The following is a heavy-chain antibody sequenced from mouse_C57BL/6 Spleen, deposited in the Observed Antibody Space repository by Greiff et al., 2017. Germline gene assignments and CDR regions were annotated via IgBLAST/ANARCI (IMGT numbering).Heavy chain of an antibody. D-gene: IGHD2-1*01. CDR2: ISSGGSYT. V-gene: IGHV5-6*01. CDR1: GFTFSSYG. CDR3: ARMGYGNYNYYAMDY. Sequence: EVNVVESGGDLVKPGGSLKLSCAASGFTFSSYGMSWVRQTPDKRLEWVATISSGGSYTYYPDSVKGRFTISRDDAKNTLYLQMSSLKSEDTAMYYCARMGYGNYNYYAMDYWGQGTSVTVSS. J-gene: IGHJ4*01.